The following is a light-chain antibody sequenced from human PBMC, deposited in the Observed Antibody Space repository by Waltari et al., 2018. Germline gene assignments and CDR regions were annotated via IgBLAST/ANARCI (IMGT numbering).Light chain of an antibody. CDR1: QSIGSW. Sequence: IQMTQSPSTLSASVGHRVTITCRASQSIGSWLAWYQQKPGKAPKLLIYEATSLESGVPSRFSASGSGTEFTLTISSLQPDDFATYYCQRYNSYPITFGPGTKVDI. J-gene: IGKJ3*01. CDR3: QRYNSYPIT. CDR2: EAT. V-gene: IGKV1-5*03.